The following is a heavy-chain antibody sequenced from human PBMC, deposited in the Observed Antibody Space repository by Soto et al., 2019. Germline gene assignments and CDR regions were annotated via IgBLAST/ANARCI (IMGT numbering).Heavy chain of an antibody. CDR2: IYYSGST. V-gene: IGHV4-31*03. CDR1: GGSISSGGYY. Sequence: QVQLQESGPGLVKPSQTLSLTCTVSGGSISSGGYYWSWIRQHPGKGLEWIGYIYYSGSTYYNPSRKSRVTISVDKSKNHFSLKLSSVTAADTAVYYCARYPGGLELRSHYYYGMDVWGQGPTVTVSS. J-gene: IGHJ6*02. D-gene: IGHD1-7*01. CDR3: ARYPGGLELRSHYYYGMDV.